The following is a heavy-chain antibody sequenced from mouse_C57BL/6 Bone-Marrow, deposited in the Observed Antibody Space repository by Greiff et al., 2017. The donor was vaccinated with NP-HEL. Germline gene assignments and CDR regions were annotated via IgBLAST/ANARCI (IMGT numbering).Heavy chain of an antibody. CDR3: TRDTAYYSKEGYYFDY. D-gene: IGHD2-5*01. CDR1: GFTFSSYA. V-gene: IGHV5-9-1*02. J-gene: IGHJ2*01. Sequence: EVMLEESGEGLVKPGGSLKLSCAASGFTFSSYAMSWVRQTPEKRLEWVAYISSGGDYIYSAYTVKGRFTISRDNARNTLYLQMSSLKSEYTAMYYCTRDTAYYSKEGYYFDYWGQGTTLTVSS. CDR2: ISSGGDYI.